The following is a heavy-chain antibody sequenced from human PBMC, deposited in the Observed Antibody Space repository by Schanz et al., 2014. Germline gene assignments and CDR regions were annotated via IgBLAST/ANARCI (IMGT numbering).Heavy chain of an antibody. CDR2: IIPILGIA. CDR3: ARGYGDSPTDF. Sequence: VQSVHSGTEVQKLGASVKVSCKASGYTFTSYGINWVRQAPGQGLEWMGRIIPILGIANYAQKFQGRVTITADRSTSTAYMELSSLRSEDTAVYYCARGYGDSPTDFWGQGTLVTVSS. D-gene: IGHD4-17*01. J-gene: IGHJ4*02. CDR1: GYTFTSYG. V-gene: IGHV1-69*09.